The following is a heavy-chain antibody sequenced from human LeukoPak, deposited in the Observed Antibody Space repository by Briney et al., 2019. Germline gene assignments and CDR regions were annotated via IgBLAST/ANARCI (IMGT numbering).Heavy chain of an antibody. Sequence: GGSLRLSCAASGFTFSTYWMAWVRQAPGKGLEWVANIKEDESAKHQADSVKGRFTISRDNAQNLVYLQMSSLRGGDTAVYYCARDVGGSLDYWGQGTLVTVSS. CDR2: IKEDESAK. J-gene: IGHJ4*02. D-gene: IGHD1-26*01. CDR1: GFTFSTYW. V-gene: IGHV3-7*01. CDR3: ARDVGGSLDY.